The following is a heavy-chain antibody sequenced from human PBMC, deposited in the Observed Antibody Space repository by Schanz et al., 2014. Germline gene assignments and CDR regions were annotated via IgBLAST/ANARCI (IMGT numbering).Heavy chain of an antibody. Sequence: QVQLVQSGAELRKPGTSVKVSCKASGYTFNNYTYVMIWVRQAPGQGLEWMGWITAYNGDTNYALKLQGRVTMTTDTSTGTAYMELRSLRSDDTALYYCAREVGLCDRGWFDPWGQGTLVTVSS. CDR3: AREVGLCDRGWFDP. V-gene: IGHV1-18*01. CDR1: GYTFNNYTYV. D-gene: IGHD3-16*01. J-gene: IGHJ5*02. CDR2: ITAYNGDT.